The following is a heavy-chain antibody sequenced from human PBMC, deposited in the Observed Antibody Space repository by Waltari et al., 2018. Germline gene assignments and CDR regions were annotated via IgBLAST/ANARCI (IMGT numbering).Heavy chain of an antibody. CDR2: IYTSGST. CDR1: GGSISSGSYY. Sequence: QVQLQESGPGLVKPSQTLSLTCTVSGGSISSGSYYWSWIRQPAGKGLEWIGYIYTSGSTNYNPSLKSRVTISVDTSKNQFSLKLSSVTAADTAVYYCARPGIAAAGHWFDPWGQGTLVTVSS. CDR3: ARPGIAAAGHWFDP. J-gene: IGHJ5*02. D-gene: IGHD6-13*01. V-gene: IGHV4-61*09.